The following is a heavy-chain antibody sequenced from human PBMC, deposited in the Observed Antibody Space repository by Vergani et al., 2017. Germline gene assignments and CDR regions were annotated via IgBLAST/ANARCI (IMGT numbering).Heavy chain of an antibody. D-gene: IGHD3-22*01. Sequence: QVQLQQWGVGLLKPSETLSLTCAVYGGSFSGYYWSWIRQPPGKGLEWSGEINHSGSTNYNPSLKSRVTISVDTSKNQFSLKLSSVTAADTAVYYCAREPIFSYCDDSSGYYAYFDYWGQGTLVTVSS. CDR2: INHSGST. V-gene: IGHV4-34*01. CDR1: GGSFSGYY. J-gene: IGHJ4*02. CDR3: AREPIFSYCDDSSGYYAYFDY.